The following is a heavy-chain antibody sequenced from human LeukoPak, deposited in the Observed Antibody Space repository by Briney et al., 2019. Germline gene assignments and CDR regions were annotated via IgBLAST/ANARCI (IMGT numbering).Heavy chain of an antibody. Sequence: GGSLRLSCAAYGFTFSSYAMSWVRQAPGKGLEWVSGVSVSGSSTHYADSMKGRFTISRDNSKNTVYLQMNSLTAEDTAVYYCAKWGNPSPVNYDFDYWGQGTLVTVSS. CDR2: VSVSGSST. CDR3: AKWGNPSPVNYDFDY. J-gene: IGHJ4*02. CDR1: GFTFSSYA. D-gene: IGHD3-16*01. V-gene: IGHV3-23*01.